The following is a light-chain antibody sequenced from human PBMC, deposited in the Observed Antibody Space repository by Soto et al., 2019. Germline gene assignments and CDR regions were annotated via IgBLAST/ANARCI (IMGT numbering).Light chain of an antibody. J-gene: IGLJ1*01. CDR2: DVS. Sequence: QSALTQPVSESGSPGQSITISCTGTSSDVGGYNYVSWYQHHPGKAPKLLIYDVSNRPSGISNRFSGSKSDNTASLTISGLQPEDEADYYCSSYTTSNTRQIVFGTGTKVTVL. CDR1: SSDVGGYNY. CDR3: SSYTTSNTRQIV. V-gene: IGLV2-14*03.